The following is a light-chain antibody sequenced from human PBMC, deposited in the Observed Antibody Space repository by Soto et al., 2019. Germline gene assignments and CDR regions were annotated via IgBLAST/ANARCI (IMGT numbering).Light chain of an antibody. CDR1: SGSIASNY. J-gene: IGLJ2*01. CDR2: EDK. CDR3: QSYDSRNQV. Sequence: NFMLTQPHSVSESLGKTVTISCRRSSGSIASNYVQWFQQRPGSAPTIVISEDKERPSGVPDRFSGSIDSTSNSASLTISGLKPEDEADYYCQSYDSRNQVFGGGTKLTVL. V-gene: IGLV6-57*03.